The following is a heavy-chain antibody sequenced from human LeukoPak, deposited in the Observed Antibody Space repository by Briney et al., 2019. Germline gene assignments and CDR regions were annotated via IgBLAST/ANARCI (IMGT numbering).Heavy chain of an antibody. J-gene: IGHJ4*02. Sequence: GGSLRLSCSASGFTFSSYAMHWVRQAPGKGLEYVSAISSNGGSTYYADSVKGRFTISRDNSKNTLYLQMSSLRAEDTAVYYCARVRATFSPHFDNWGQGTLVTVSS. CDR2: ISSNGGST. V-gene: IGHV3-64D*09. D-gene: IGHD5-12*01. CDR3: ARVRATFSPHFDN. CDR1: GFTFSSYA.